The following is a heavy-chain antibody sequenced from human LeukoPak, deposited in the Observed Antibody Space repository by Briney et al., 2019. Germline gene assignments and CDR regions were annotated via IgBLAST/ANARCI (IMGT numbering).Heavy chain of an antibody. CDR3: ARLTSRRIVGATIGY. CDR2: INPNSGGT. Sequence: ASVKVSCKASGYTFTGYYMHWVRQAPRQGLEWMGWINPNSGGTNYAQKFQGRVTMTRDTSISTAYMELSRLRSDDTAVYYCARLTSRRIVGATIGYWGQGTLVTVSS. J-gene: IGHJ4*02. CDR1: GYTFTGYY. V-gene: IGHV1-2*02. D-gene: IGHD1-26*01.